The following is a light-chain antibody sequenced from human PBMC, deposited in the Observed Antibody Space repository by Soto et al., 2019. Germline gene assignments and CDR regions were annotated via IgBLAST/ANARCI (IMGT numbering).Light chain of an antibody. CDR2: KAS. V-gene: IGKV1-5*03. CDR1: QNIYSW. J-gene: IGKJ4*01. Sequence: DIQMTQSPSTLSASVGDRVTITCRASQNIYSWLAWYQQRPGRAPKLLIHKASTLGSGVPSRFSGSASGTEFNLTITSLQPDDFATYSCQQYAFFPLTFGGGTKVEI. CDR3: QQYAFFPLT.